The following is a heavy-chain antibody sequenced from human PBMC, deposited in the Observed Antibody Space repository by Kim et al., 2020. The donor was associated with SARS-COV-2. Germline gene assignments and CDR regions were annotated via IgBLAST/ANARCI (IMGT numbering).Heavy chain of an antibody. D-gene: IGHD3-16*01. CDR1: GFTFSSYG. V-gene: IGHV3-33*01. CDR2: IWYDGSNK. Sequence: GGSLRLSCAASGFTFSSYGMHWVRQAPGKGLEWVAVIWYDGSNKYYADSVKGRFTISRDNSKNTLYLQMNSLRAEDTAVYYCARGFWGPFDAFDIWGQGTMVTVSS. J-gene: IGHJ3*02. CDR3: ARGFWGPFDAFDI.